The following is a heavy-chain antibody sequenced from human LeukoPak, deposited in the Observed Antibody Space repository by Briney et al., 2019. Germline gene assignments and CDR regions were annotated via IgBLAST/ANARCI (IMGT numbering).Heavy chain of an antibody. CDR2: IISDGSTT. V-gene: IGHV3-74*01. CDR3: AREDVDIAVAASGAFDI. D-gene: IGHD6-19*01. J-gene: IGHJ3*02. CDR1: KFTFSTYW. Sequence: GGSLRLSCAASKFTFSTYWMHWVRQAPGKGLVWVSRIISDGSTTSYADSVKGRFTISRDNAKNTLYLQMNSLRAEGTAVYYCAREDVDIAVAASGAFDIWGQGTMVTVSS.